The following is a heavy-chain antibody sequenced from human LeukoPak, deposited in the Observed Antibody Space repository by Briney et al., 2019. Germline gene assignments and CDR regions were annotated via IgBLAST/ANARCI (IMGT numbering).Heavy chain of an antibody. V-gene: IGHV3-7*03. CDR2: IKQDGSEK. D-gene: IGHD4-17*01. Sequence: GGSLRLSCAASGFTLSSFAMNWVRQAPGKGLEWVANIKQDGSEKYYVDSVKGRFTISRDNAKNSLYLQMNSLRAEDTAVYFCARGQTTVTNWGQGTLVTVSS. CDR1: GFTLSSFA. CDR3: ARGQTTVTN. J-gene: IGHJ4*02.